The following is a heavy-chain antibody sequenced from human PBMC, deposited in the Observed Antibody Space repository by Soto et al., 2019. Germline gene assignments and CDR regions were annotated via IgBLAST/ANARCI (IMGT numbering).Heavy chain of an antibody. CDR1: GFTFDDYG. D-gene: IGHD3-9*01. Sequence: PGGSLRLSCVASGFTFDDYGMSWGRQAPGKGLEGGSGINWNGGSTGYADSVKGRFTISRANAKNSLYLQMNSLRAEDTALYYCARAHRFVDWLLSHSSFDYWGQGTLVTVPS. CDR3: ARAHRFVDWLLSHSSFDY. CDR2: INWNGGST. V-gene: IGHV3-20*04. J-gene: IGHJ4*02.